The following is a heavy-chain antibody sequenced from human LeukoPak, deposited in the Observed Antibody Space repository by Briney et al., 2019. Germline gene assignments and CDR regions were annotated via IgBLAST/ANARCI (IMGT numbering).Heavy chain of an antibody. V-gene: IGHV4-59*01. D-gene: IGHD3-22*01. Sequence: SETLSLTCTVSGGSISSYYWSWIRQPPGKGLEWIGYIYYSGSTNYNPSLKSRVTISVDTSKNQFSLKLSSVTAADTAVYYCASVSDSRGYAFDYWGQGTLVTVSS. CDR2: IYYSGST. J-gene: IGHJ4*02. CDR3: ASVSDSRGYAFDY. CDR1: GGSISSYY.